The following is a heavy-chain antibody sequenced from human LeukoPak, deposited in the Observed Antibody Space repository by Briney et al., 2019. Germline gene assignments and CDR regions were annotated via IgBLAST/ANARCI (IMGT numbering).Heavy chain of an antibody. Sequence: PGGSLRLSCAASGFTFSSYEMNWVRQAPGKGLEWVSYISSSGSTIYYADSVKGRFTISRDNAKNSLYLQMNSLRAADSAVYYCAKLTMLRGVITPGTLKRRYYYMDVWGKGTTVTISS. D-gene: IGHD3-10*01. CDR3: AKLTMLRGVITPGTLKRRYYYMDV. V-gene: IGHV3-48*03. CDR2: ISSSGSTI. J-gene: IGHJ6*03. CDR1: GFTFSSYE.